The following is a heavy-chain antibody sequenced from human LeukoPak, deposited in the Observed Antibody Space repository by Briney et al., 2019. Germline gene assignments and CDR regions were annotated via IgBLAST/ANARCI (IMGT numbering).Heavy chain of an antibody. J-gene: IGHJ4*02. CDR3: AKWGDYDVLTGYYVPDY. Sequence: VGSLRLSCAASGFTFSNYAMSWVRHAPRKGLEWVSAILGSGGSTYYADSVKGRFTVSRDNSKSTLYLQMNSLRAEDTALYYCAKWGDYDVLTGYYVPDYWGQGTLVTVSS. CDR2: ILGSGGST. V-gene: IGHV3-23*01. D-gene: IGHD3-9*01. CDR1: GFTFSNYA.